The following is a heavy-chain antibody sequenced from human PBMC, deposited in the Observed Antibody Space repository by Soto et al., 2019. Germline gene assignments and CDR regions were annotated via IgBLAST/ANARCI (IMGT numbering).Heavy chain of an antibody. V-gene: IGHV4-38-2*02. J-gene: IGHJ6*02. CDR3: ARDVQQWLENYYYYYAMDV. Sequence: SETLSLTCAVSGYSISSGFHWGWIRQPPGKGLEWIGSIYHSGTTYYNPSLKSRVTISVDTSKNQFSLKLKSVTAADTAVYYCARDVQQWLENYYYYYAMDVWGQGTTVTVSS. D-gene: IGHD6-19*01. CDR1: GYSISSGFH. CDR2: IYHSGTT.